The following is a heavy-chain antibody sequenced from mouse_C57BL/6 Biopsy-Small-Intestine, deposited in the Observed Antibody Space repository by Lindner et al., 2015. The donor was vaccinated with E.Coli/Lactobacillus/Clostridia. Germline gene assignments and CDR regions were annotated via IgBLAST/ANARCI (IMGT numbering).Heavy chain of an antibody. Sequence: EVQLQESWGGLVKPGGSLKLSCAASGFTFSDYGMHWVRQAPEKGLEWVAYISSGSSTIYYADTVMGRFTISSDSAKNTLFLQMTSLRSEDTATYYCARDVYLFYSAMDYWGQGTSVTVSS. D-gene: IGHD5-1*01. CDR2: ISSGSSTI. V-gene: IGHV5-17*01. J-gene: IGHJ4*01. CDR3: ARDVYLFYSAMDY. CDR1: GFTFSDYG.